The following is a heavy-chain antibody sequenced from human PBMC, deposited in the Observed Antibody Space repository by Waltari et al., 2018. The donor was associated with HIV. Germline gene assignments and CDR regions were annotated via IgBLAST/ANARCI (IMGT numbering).Heavy chain of an antibody. CDR3: ARLAPWFGNTWSLFDY. Sequence: QLQLQESGPGLVKPSETLSVTCTVSGGSISSSSYYWGWIRQPPGKGLEWIGNIHYSGSTYYNPSLKSRVAISVDTSKNQFSLKLSSVTAADTAVYYCARLAPWFGNTWSLFDYWGQGTLVTVSS. J-gene: IGHJ4*02. CDR1: GGSISSSSYY. D-gene: IGHD6-13*01. V-gene: IGHV4-39*01. CDR2: IHYSGST.